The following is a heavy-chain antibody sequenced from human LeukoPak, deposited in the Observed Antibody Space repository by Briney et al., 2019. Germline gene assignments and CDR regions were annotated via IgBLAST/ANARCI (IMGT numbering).Heavy chain of an antibody. Sequence: PSETLSLTCTVSGGSISSGDYYWSWIRQPPGKGLEWIGYIYYSGSTYYNPSLKSRVTISVDTSKNQFSLKLSSVTAADTAVYYCARADTVLRYFAAFDYWGQGTLVTVPS. D-gene: IGHD3-9*01. J-gene: IGHJ4*02. CDR1: GGSISSGDYY. CDR2: IYYSGST. CDR3: ARADTVLRYFAAFDY. V-gene: IGHV4-30-4*08.